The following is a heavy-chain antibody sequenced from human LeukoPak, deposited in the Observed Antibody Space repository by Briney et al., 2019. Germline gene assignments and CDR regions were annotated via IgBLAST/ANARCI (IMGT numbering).Heavy chain of an antibody. Sequence: GASVKVSCKASGYTFTSYGISWVRQAPGQGLEWMGWISAYNGNTNYAQKLQGRVTMTTDTSTSTAYMELRSLRSDDTAVYYCARDSFVGYCSSTSCPFDYWGQGTLVTVSS. V-gene: IGHV1-18*01. D-gene: IGHD2-2*01. CDR2: ISAYNGNT. J-gene: IGHJ4*02. CDR3: ARDSFVGYCSSTSCPFDY. CDR1: GYTFTSYG.